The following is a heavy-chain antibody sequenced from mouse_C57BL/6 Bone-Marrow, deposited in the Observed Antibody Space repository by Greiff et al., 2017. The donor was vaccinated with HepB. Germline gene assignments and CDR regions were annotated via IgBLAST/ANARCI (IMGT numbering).Heavy chain of an antibody. CDR2: ISDGGSYT. CDR1: GFTFSSYA. Sequence: EVKLVESGGGLVKPGGSLKLSCAASGFTFSSYAMSWVRQTPEKRLEWVATISDGGSYTYYPDNVKGRFTISRDNAKNNLYLQMSHLKSEDTAMYYCARYITTVPSFAYWGQGTLVTVSA. J-gene: IGHJ3*01. CDR3: ARYITTVPSFAY. D-gene: IGHD1-1*01. V-gene: IGHV5-4*03.